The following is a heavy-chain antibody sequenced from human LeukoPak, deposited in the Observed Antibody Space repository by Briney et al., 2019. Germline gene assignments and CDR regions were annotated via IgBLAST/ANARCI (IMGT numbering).Heavy chain of an antibody. CDR3: ARQRYSDY. D-gene: IGHD1-1*01. J-gene: IGHJ4*02. CDR1: GFTLSRYW. CDR2: IKEDGSEN. Sequence: GSLRLPCAASGFTLSRYWMTWVRQASGKGLEWVANIKEDGSENSYVESVKGRFTISRDNAKNSLYLQLNSLRAEDTAVYFCARQRYSDYWGQGTLVTVSA. V-gene: IGHV3-7*01.